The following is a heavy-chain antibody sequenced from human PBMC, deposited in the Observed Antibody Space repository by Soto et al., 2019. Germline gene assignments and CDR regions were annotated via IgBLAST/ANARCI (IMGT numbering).Heavy chain of an antibody. J-gene: IGHJ4*02. V-gene: IGHV3-23*01. CDR3: AKEVSLGSTVDLGY. CDR1: GFTFSIFA. CDR2: ISGSGGST. Sequence: GSLGSACDAPGFTFSIFAMSWVRQSPGKGLEWVSTISGSGGSTYYADAVKGRFTISRDNSMGTLYLQMKSLRVEDTAIYYCAKEVSLGSTVDLGYWGQGALVTVSS. D-gene: IGHD7-27*01.